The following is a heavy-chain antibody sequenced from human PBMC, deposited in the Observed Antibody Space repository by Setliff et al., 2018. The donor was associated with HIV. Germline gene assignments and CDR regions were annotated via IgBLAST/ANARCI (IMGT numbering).Heavy chain of an antibody. CDR1: VGSFSGHY. CDR3: ARGQDLGATWTGYYYYYMDV. CDR2: TNPSGST. Sequence: SETLSLTCAVYVGSFSGHYWIWIRQPPGKGLEWIGETNPSGSTKYNPSLKSQVTISVDRSKNQFSLKLTSVTAADTAVYYCARGQDLGATWTGYYYYYMDVWGKGTTVTVSS. D-gene: IGHD1-26*01. V-gene: IGHV4-34*01. J-gene: IGHJ6*03.